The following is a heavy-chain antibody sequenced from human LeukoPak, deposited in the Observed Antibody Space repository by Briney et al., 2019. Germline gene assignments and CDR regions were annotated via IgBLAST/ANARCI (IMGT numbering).Heavy chain of an antibody. Sequence: GASVKVSCKASGYTFTGYYIHWVRQAPGQGLEWMGWINPNSGGTIYAQKFQGRVTMTRDTSISTAYMELSRLRSDDTAVYYCARDGDYYMRSWFDPWGQGTLVTVSS. CDR1: GYTFTGYY. V-gene: IGHV1-2*02. D-gene: IGHD4-17*01. CDR3: ARDGDYYMRSWFDP. CDR2: INPNSGGT. J-gene: IGHJ5*02.